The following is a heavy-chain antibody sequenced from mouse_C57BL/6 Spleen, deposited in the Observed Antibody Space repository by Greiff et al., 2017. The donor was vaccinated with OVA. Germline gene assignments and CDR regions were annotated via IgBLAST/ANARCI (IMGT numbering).Heavy chain of an antibody. CDR1: GYTFTDYN. V-gene: IGHV1-22*01. J-gene: IGHJ2*01. CDR2: INPNNGGT. Sequence: VQLKESGPELVKPGASVKMSCKASGYTFTDYNMHWVKQSHGKSLEWIGYINPNNGGTSYNQKFKGKATLTVNKSSSTAYMELRSLTSEDSAVYYCAKEGLYYGNYGGYWGQGTTLTVSS. CDR3: AKEGLYYGNYGGY. D-gene: IGHD2-1*01.